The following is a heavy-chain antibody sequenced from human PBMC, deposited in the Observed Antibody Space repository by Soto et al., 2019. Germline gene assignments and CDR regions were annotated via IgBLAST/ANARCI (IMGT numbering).Heavy chain of an antibody. Sequence: LSLTCVISGDSVSSNSAAWNWIRQSPSRGLEWLGRTYYRSKWYNDYAASVKSRITINPDTSKNQFSLQLNSVTPEDTAVCYCARDPSYDFWSGFQGDYYYYYGMDVWGQGTTVTVSS. CDR2: TYYRSKWYN. CDR3: ARDPSYDFWSGFQGDYYYYYGMDV. D-gene: IGHD3-3*01. CDR1: GDSVSSNSAA. J-gene: IGHJ6*02. V-gene: IGHV6-1*01.